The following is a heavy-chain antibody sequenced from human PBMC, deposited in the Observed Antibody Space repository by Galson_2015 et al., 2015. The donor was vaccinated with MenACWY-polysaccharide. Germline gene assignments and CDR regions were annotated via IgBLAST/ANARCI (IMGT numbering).Heavy chain of an antibody. V-gene: IGHV1-2*02. CDR2: T. D-gene: IGHD3-22*01. J-gene: IGHJ4*02. CDR3: ARRPDYYDSSGYQPWDY. Sequence: TNYAQKFQGRVTMTRDTSISTAYMELSRLTSDDTAVYYCARRPDYYDSSGYQPWDYWGQGTLVTVSS.